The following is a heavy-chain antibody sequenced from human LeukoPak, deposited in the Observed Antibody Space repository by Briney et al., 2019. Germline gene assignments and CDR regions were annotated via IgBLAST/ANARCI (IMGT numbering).Heavy chain of an antibody. CDR2: ITTSDGNT. CDR1: GFTFSSYT. J-gene: IGHJ4*02. Sequence: GGSLRLSCAASGFTFSSYTMSWVRQAPGKGLEWVSTITTSDGNTYYADSVKGRFTISRDNSKNTLSLQMNSLRAEDTAVYYCAKDGGLWVSAHWGDSWGRGTLVTVSS. D-gene: IGHD7-27*01. V-gene: IGHV3-23*01. CDR3: AKDGGLWVSAHWGDS.